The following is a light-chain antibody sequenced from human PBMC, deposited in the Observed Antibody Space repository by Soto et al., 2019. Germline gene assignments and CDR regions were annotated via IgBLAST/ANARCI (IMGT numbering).Light chain of an antibody. V-gene: IGKV2D-29*02. CDR1: QSLLHITGETF. Sequence: DVVMTQTPLSLSVAPGQPASISCKSSQSLLHITGETFLFWYLQKPGQSPQLLIYEVSTRVSGVPDRFSGSGSGTDFTLEISRVEPDDFGIYYCMQSTQLPPTFGQGTRLGIE. J-gene: IGKJ5*01. CDR3: MQSTQLPPT. CDR2: EVS.